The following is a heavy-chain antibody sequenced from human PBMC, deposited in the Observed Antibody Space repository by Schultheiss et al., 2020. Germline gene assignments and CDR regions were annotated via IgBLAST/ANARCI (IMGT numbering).Heavy chain of an antibody. V-gene: IGHV3-21*06. CDR2: ISRSGTYI. CDR3: VRSLFGTLYYFDS. J-gene: IGHJ4*02. CDR1: GFSFSSYS. Sequence: GESLKISCAASGFSFSSYSMNWVRQAPGKGLEWVSSISRSGTYIYYAGSVRGRFTISRDDAKNSLFLQMSSLRAEDTAVYYCVRSLFGTLYYFDSWGQGMLVTVSS. D-gene: IGHD3-3*01.